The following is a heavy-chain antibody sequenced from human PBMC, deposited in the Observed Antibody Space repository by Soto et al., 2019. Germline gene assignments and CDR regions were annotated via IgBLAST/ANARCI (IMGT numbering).Heavy chain of an antibody. J-gene: IGHJ5*02. D-gene: IGHD3-10*01. CDR1: GYTLTELS. CDR3: ARERITMVRGVIRPSNWFDP. CDR2: FDPEDGET. V-gene: IGHV1-24*01. Sequence: ASVKVSCKVSGYTLTELSMHWVRQAPGKGLEWMGGFDPEDGETIYAQKFQGRVTMTEDTSTDTAYMELSSLRSEDTAVYYCARERITMVRGVIRPSNWFDPWGRGTLVTVSS.